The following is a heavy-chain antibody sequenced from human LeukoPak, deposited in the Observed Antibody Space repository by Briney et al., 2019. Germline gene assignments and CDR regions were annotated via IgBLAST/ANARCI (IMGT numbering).Heavy chain of an antibody. D-gene: IGHD3-22*01. Sequence: GGSLRLSCAASGFSFSTYTMNWVRQAPGKGLEWVSAINGRGDSTFYADSVKGQFTISRDNSKSTVYLQMNSLRADDTAVYYCAKVVHDSSGYYDSWGQGTLVTVSS. J-gene: IGHJ5*01. CDR1: GFSFSTYT. V-gene: IGHV3-23*01. CDR3: AKVVHDSSGYYDS. CDR2: INGRGDST.